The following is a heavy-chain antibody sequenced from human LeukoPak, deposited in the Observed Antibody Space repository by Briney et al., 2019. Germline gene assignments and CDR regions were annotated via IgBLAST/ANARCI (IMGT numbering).Heavy chain of an antibody. CDR1: GGTFSSYA. D-gene: IGHD3-22*01. CDR3: ARGDYYDSSGYYWGGGYYFDY. V-gene: IGHV1-69*13. Sequence: SVKVSCKASGGTFSSYAISWVRQAPGQGLEWMGGNIPIFGTANYAQKFQGRVTITADESTSTAYMELSSLRSEDTAVYYCARGDYYDSSGYYWGGGYYFDYWGQGTLVTVSS. J-gene: IGHJ4*02. CDR2: NIPIFGTA.